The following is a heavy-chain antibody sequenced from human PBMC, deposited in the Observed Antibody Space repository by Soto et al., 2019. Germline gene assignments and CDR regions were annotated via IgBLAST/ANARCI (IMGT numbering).Heavy chain of an antibody. CDR1: GYKFTAYW. J-gene: IGHJ5*02. Sequence: GESLKISCKVSGYKFTAYWISWVRQMPGKGLEWMRRIDPSDSDSNYSPSFQGHVTISADKSVSTVYLQWSSLEASDTALYYCVRHLNVFDPWGQGTLVTVS. CDR2: IDPSDSDS. V-gene: IGHV5-10-1*01. CDR3: VRHLNVFDP.